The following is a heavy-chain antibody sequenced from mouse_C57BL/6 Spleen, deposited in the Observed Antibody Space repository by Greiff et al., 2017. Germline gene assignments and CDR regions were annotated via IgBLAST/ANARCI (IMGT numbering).Heavy chain of an antibody. CDR1: GYTFTSYG. Sequence: QVQLQQSGAELARPGASVKLSCKASGYTFTSYGISWVKQRTGQGLEWIGEIYPRSGNTYYNEKFKGKATLTADKSSSTAYMELRSLTSEDSAVYFCARGDYDSWYCDVWGTGTTVTVSS. CDR2: IYPRSGNT. J-gene: IGHJ1*03. D-gene: IGHD2-4*01. CDR3: ARGDYDSWYCDV. V-gene: IGHV1-81*01.